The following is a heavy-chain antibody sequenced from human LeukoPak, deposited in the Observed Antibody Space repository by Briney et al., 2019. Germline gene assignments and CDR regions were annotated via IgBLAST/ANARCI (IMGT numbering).Heavy chain of an antibody. CDR2: INPSGGST. V-gene: IGHV1-46*01. CDR3: ARFPTVTTPRGY. Sequence: XSVKVSCKASGYTFTSYYMHWVRQAPGQGLEWMGIINPSGGSTSYAQKFQGRVTMTRDTSTSTVYMELSSLRSEDTAVYYCARFPTVTTPRGYWGQGTLVTVSS. CDR1: GYTFTSYY. D-gene: IGHD4-17*01. J-gene: IGHJ4*02.